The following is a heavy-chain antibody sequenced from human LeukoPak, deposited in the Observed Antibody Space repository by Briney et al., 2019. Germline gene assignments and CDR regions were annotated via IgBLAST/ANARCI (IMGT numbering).Heavy chain of an antibody. J-gene: IGHJ4*02. CDR1: GYSFTSYW. CDR2: IAPTDSYT. V-gene: IGHV5-10-1*01. D-gene: IGHD4-23*01. Sequence: GESLRISCQGSGYSFTSYWITWVRQMPGKGLEWMGMIAPTDSYTNYSPSFQGHVTISVDKSISTAYLQWSSLKASDTAMYYCARLVGGNFSSVDYWGQGTLVTVSS. CDR3: ARLVGGNFSSVDY.